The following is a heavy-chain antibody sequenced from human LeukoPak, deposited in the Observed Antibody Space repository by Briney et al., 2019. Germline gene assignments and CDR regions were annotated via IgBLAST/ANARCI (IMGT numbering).Heavy chain of an antibody. V-gene: IGHV3-23*01. CDR3: AARSGSFLD. CDR1: GFTFSSYA. CDR2: ISGSGGST. D-gene: IGHD3-10*01. J-gene: IGHJ4*02. Sequence: GGSLRLSCAASGFTFSSYAMSWVRQAPGKGLEWVSAISGSGGSTYYADSVKSRSTISRDNSKNTLYLQMNSLRAEDTAVYYCAARSGSFLDWGQGTLVTVSS.